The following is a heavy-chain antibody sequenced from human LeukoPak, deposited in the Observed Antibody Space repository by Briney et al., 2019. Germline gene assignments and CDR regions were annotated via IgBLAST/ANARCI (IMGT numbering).Heavy chain of an antibody. Sequence: ASVKVSCKASGYTFTSYYMHWVRQAPGQGLEWMGIINPSGGSTSYAQKFQGRVTMTRDTSTSTVYMGLSSLRSEDTAVYYCAREGSSYYFDYWGQGTLVTVSS. V-gene: IGHV1-46*01. CDR1: GYTFTSYY. D-gene: IGHD3-10*01. CDR3: AREGSSYYFDY. CDR2: INPSGGST. J-gene: IGHJ4*02.